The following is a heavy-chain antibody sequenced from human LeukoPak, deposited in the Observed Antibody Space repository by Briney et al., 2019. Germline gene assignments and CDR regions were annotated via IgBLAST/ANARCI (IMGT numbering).Heavy chain of an antibody. D-gene: IGHD3-3*01. CDR2: ISTYNGNT. Sequence: RASVNVSCKASGYTFTSYGISWVRQAPGQGLEWMGWISTYNGNTNYAQKLQGRVTMSTDTSTSTAYMELRSLRSDDTAVYYCARDGVSGVCNYWGQGTLVTVCS. CDR1: GYTFTSYG. J-gene: IGHJ4*02. V-gene: IGHV1-18*01. CDR3: ARDGVSGVCNY.